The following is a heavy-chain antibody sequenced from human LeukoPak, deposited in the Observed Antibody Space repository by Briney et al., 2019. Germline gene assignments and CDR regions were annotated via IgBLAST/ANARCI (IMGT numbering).Heavy chain of an antibody. J-gene: IGHJ6*04. V-gene: IGHV3-49*04. CDR1: GFTFGDYA. D-gene: IGHD3-10*01. Sequence: GGSLRLSCTASGFTFGDYAMSWVRQAPGKGLEWVGFIRSKAYGRTTVYAASVKGRFTISRDGSKSIAYLQMNSLKTEDTAVYYCTRDRNYGSGTDVWGKGTTVTISS. CDR3: TRDRNYGSGTDV. CDR2: IRSKAYGRTT.